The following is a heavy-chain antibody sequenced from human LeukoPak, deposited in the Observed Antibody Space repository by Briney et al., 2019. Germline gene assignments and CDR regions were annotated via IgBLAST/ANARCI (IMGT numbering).Heavy chain of an antibody. CDR3: AREWNRGLLP. CDR2: IYHSGST. V-gene: IGHV4-4*02. D-gene: IGHD1/OR15-1a*01. Sequence: PSETLSLSCAASGDTVSSSHRWSWVRQPPGKGLEWIGEIYHSGSTNYNPSLKSRVTISVDKSKNQFSLKLSSVTAADTAVYYCAREWNRGLLPRGERTLVTVSS. CDR1: GDTVSSSHR. J-gene: IGHJ1*01.